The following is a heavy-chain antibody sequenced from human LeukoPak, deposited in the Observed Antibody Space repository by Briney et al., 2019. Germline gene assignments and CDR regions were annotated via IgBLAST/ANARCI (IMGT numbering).Heavy chain of an antibody. Sequence: SETLSLTCTVSGGSIRSYYWSWIRQPPGKGLEWIGYIYYSGSTNYNPSLKSRVTISVDTSKNQFSLNLSSVTAADTAVYYCATTFYSSSSRYFEYWGQGTLATVSS. CDR3: ATTFYSSSSRYFEY. J-gene: IGHJ4*02. V-gene: IGHV4-59*01. D-gene: IGHD6-6*01. CDR2: IYYSGST. CDR1: GGSIRSYY.